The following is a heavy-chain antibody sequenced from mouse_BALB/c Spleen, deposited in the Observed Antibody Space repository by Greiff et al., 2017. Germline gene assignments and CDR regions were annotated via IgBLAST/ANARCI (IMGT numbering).Heavy chain of an antibody. CDR2: IYPGDGDT. CDR1: GYAFSSYW. Sequence: QVQLQQPGAELVRPGSSVKISCKASGYAFSSYWMNWVKQRPGQGLEWIGQIYPGDGDTNYNGKFKGKATLTADKSSSTAYMQLSSLTSEDSAVYFCARQYGNYDAMDYWGQGTSVTVSS. D-gene: IGHD2-10*02. V-gene: IGHV1-80*01. J-gene: IGHJ4*01. CDR3: ARQYGNYDAMDY.